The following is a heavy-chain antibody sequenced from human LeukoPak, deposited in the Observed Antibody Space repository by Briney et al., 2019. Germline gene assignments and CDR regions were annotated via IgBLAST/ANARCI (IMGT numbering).Heavy chain of an antibody. CDR1: GFTFSDYY. D-gene: IGHD3-10*01. Sequence: GGSLRLSCAASGFTFSDYYMSWIRQAPGKGLEWVSYISSSSGSTIYYADSVKGRFTISRDNAKNSLYLQMNSLRAEDTAVYYCARDAVRGVFDYWGQGTLVTVSS. CDR2: ISSSSGSTI. V-gene: IGHV3-11*01. J-gene: IGHJ4*02. CDR3: ARDAVRGVFDY.